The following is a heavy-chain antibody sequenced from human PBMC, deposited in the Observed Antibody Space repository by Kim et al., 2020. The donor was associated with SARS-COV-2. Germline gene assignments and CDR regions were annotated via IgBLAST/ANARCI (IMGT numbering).Heavy chain of an antibody. Sequence: YPSITRRVTISVDTSKTQLSLKLSSVTAADTAVYYCARALIAAAGFFDYWGQGTLVTVSS. J-gene: IGHJ4*02. V-gene: IGHV4-59*01. CDR3: ARALIAAAGFFDY. D-gene: IGHD6-13*01.